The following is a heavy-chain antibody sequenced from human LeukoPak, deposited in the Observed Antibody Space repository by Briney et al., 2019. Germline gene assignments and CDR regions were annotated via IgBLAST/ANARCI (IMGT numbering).Heavy chain of an antibody. CDR2: ISYDGSNK. V-gene: IGHV3-30*03. CDR1: GFTFSSYG. J-gene: IGHJ6*03. Sequence: GGSLRLACADSGFTFSSYGVHWVRQARGKWLEWVAVISYDGSNKYYADSVKGRFTIYRDNSKNSLYLQMNSLRAEDTAVYYCTRERTAFYMDVWGKGTTVTVSS. D-gene: IGHD5-18*01. CDR3: TRERTAFYMDV.